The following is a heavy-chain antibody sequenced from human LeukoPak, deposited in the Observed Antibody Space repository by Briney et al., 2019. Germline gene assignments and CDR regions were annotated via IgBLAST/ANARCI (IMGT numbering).Heavy chain of an antibody. D-gene: IGHD3-9*01. CDR2: INHSGST. CDR3: ARGGYLEPYDILTGSPPYFDY. J-gene: IGHJ4*02. Sequence: PSETLSLTCAVYGGSFSVYYWSWIRQPPGKGLEWIGEINHSGSTNYNPSLKSRVTISVDTSKNQFSLKLSSVTAADTAVYYCARGGYLEPYDILTGSPPYFDYRGQGTLVTVSS. CDR1: GGSFSVYY. V-gene: IGHV4-34*01.